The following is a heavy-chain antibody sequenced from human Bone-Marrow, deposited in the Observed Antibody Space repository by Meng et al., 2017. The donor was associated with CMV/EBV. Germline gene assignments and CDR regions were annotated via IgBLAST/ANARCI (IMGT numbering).Heavy chain of an antibody. V-gene: IGHV1-2*02. J-gene: IGHJ3*02. D-gene: IGHD1-26*01. CDR3: ARGKLGGRGAFDI. CDR2: INPNSGGT. CDR1: GYTFTGYY. Sequence: ASVKVSCKASGYTFTGYYMHWVRQAPGQGLEWMGWINPNSGGTNYAQKFQGRVTMSRDTSISTAYMELSRLRSDDTAVYYCARGKLGGRGAFDIWGQGTMVTVSS.